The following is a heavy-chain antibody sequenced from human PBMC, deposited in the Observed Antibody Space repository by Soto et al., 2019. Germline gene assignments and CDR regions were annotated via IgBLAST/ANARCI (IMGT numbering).Heavy chain of an antibody. CDR2: INPNSGGT. Sequence: ASVKVSCKASGYTFTGYYMHWVRQAPGQGLEWMGWINPNSGGTNYAQKFQGWVTMTRDTSISTAYMELSRLRSDETAVYYCARDPDTIGVATDAFDIWGQGTMVTVSS. J-gene: IGHJ3*02. V-gene: IGHV1-2*04. CDR1: GYTFTGYY. D-gene: IGHD5-18*01. CDR3: ARDPDTIGVATDAFDI.